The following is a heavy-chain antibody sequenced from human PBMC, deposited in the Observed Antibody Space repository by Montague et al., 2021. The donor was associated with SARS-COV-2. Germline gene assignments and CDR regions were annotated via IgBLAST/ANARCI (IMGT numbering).Heavy chain of an antibody. Sequence: SETLSLTCAVYGGSFSGYYWSWIRQPSGKGLEWIGEINHSGSTNYNPSLKSRVTISVDTSKNQFSLKLSSVTAADTAVYYCARGSGVYYYYYYGMDVWGQGTTVTVSS. V-gene: IGHV4-34*01. CDR3: ARGSGVYYYYYYGMDV. J-gene: IGHJ6*02. CDR1: GGSFSGYY. D-gene: IGHD3-10*01. CDR2: INHSGST.